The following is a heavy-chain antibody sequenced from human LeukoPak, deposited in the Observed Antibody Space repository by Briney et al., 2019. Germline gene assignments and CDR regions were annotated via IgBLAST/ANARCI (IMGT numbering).Heavy chain of an antibody. Sequence: SVKISCKASGGTFSSYVFTWVRQAPGQGLEWMGGIIPIFGTANYAQKFQGRVTITADESTSTAYMELSSLRSEDTAVYYCARVEYISGYSHIYWGQGTLVTVSS. CDR2: IIPIFGTA. J-gene: IGHJ4*02. CDR1: GGTFSSYV. V-gene: IGHV1-69*13. CDR3: ARVEYISGYSHIY. D-gene: IGHD3-22*01.